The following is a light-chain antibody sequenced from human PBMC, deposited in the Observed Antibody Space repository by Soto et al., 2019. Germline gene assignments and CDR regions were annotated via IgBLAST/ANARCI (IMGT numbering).Light chain of an antibody. CDR1: TGAVTSGHY. CDR3: LLSYRGALVV. V-gene: IGLV7-46*01. Sequence: QAVVTQEPSLTVSPGGTVTLTCGSSTGAVTSGHYPYWFQQKPGQAPRTLSYDTSNKHSWTPARFSGSLLGGKAALTLSGAQPEDEAEYYCLLSYRGALVVFGGGPKVTVL. J-gene: IGLJ2*01. CDR2: DTS.